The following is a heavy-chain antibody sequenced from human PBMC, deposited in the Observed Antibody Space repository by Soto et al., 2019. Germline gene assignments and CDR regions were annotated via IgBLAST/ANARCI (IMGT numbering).Heavy chain of an antibody. CDR2: INPDGSST. D-gene: IGHD2-2*01. CDR3: GRGSQADSQLLRVDY. Sequence: GGSLRLSCAASGFTFSSYWMHWVRQAPGKGLMWVSRINPDGSSTNYVDSVKGRFIISRGNAKNTLFLQMNSLRAEDTALYYCGRGSQADSQLLRVDYWGQGTLVTVSS. V-gene: IGHV3-74*01. J-gene: IGHJ4*02. CDR1: GFTFSSYW.